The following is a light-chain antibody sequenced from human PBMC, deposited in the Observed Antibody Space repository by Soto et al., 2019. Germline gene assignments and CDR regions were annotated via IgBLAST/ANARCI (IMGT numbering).Light chain of an antibody. J-gene: IGLJ2*01. CDR1: SSNIGSKT. Sequence: QSALTQPPSASGTRGQRVTISCSGSSSNIGSKTVNWYQQLPGTAPKLLIYTNDRRPSGVPDRFSASKSGTSASLAISGLQSEDEADYFCAAWDDSLNVLFGGGTNLTVL. V-gene: IGLV1-44*01. CDR2: TND. CDR3: AAWDDSLNVL.